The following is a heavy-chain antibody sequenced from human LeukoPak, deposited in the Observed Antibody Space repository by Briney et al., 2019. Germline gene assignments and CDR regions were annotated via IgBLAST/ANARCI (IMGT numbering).Heavy chain of an antibody. Sequence: GGSLRLSCAASGFTFSRYSMNWVRQAPGKGLEWLSHVSSSGSTTDYADPVKGRFTISRDNARNSLYLQMNSLRDEGTAVYYCARDLDYGFDYWGQGILVTVSS. D-gene: IGHD4-17*01. J-gene: IGHJ4*02. CDR1: GFTFSRYS. CDR3: ARDLDYGFDY. V-gene: IGHV3-48*02. CDR2: VSSSGSTT.